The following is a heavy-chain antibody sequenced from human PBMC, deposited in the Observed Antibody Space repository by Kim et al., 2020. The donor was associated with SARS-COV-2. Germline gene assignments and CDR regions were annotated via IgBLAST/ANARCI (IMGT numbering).Heavy chain of an antibody. CDR3: AGEYSSSWYATY. V-gene: IGHV3-23*01. D-gene: IGHD6-13*01. Sequence: GGSLRLSCAASGFTFSSYAMSWVRQAPGKGLEWVSAISGSGGSTYYADSVQGRFTISRDNSKNTLYLQMNSLRAEDTAVYYCAGEYSSSWYATYWGQGTLVTVSS. J-gene: IGHJ4*02. CDR2: ISGSGGST. CDR1: GFTFSSYA.